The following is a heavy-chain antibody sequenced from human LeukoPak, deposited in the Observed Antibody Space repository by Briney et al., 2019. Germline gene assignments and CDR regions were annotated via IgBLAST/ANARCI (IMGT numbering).Heavy chain of an antibody. Sequence: SVKVSFKDSGGTFSSYAISWVRQAPGQGLEWMGRIIPILGIANYAQKSQGRVTITADKSTSTAYMELSSLRSGDTAVYYCARDGSGYDYSSYWGQGSLVTVSS. J-gene: IGHJ4*02. D-gene: IGHD5-12*01. V-gene: IGHV1-69*04. CDR2: IIPILGIA. CDR1: GGTFSSYA. CDR3: ARDGSGYDYSSY.